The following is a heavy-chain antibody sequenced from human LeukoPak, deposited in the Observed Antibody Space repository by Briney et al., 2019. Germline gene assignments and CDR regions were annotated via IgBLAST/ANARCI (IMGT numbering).Heavy chain of an antibody. CDR3: ARDGYSSSWYGTNWFDP. CDR2: ISSSSSYI. D-gene: IGHD6-13*01. Sequence: TGGSLRLSCAASGFTFSSYRMNWVRQAPGKGLEWVSSISSSSSYIYYADSVKGRFTISRDNAKNSLYLQMNSLRAEDTAVYYCARDGYSSSWYGTNWFDPWGQGTLVTVSS. J-gene: IGHJ5*02. CDR1: GFTFSSYR. V-gene: IGHV3-21*01.